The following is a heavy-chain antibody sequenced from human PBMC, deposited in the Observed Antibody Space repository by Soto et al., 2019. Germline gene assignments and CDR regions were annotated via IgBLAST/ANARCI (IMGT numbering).Heavy chain of an antibody. V-gene: IGHV3-30*18. CDR1: GFTFSTCG. D-gene: IGHD6-6*01. CDR3: AKGAYDYGTSSLAFDF. J-gene: IGHJ3*01. CDR2: IAYDGSNK. Sequence: GGSLRLSCAASGFTFSTCGMHWVRQAPGKGLEWVALIAYDGSNKYYADSVKGRFTISRDNSKNTLYLQMNSLRAEDTAVYYCAKGAYDYGTSSLAFDFWGQGTMVTVSS.